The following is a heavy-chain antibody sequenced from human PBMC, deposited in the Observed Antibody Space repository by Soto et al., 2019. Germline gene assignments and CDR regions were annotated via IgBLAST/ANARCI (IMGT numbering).Heavy chain of an antibody. D-gene: IGHD2-8*01. CDR3: ARVPTGKYGVWNY. Sequence: GGSLRLSCAASGFTFSNAWMHWVRQAPGKGLVWVSRINPGGSITAYADSVKGRFTISRDNAKNTLYLQMNTLRGDDTAVYYCARVPTGKYGVWNYWGQGTLVTSPQ. J-gene: IGHJ4*02. CDR1: GFTFSNAW. CDR2: INPGGSIT. V-gene: IGHV3-74*01.